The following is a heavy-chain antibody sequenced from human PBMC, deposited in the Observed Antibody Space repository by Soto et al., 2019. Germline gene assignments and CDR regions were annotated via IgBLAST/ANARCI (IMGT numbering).Heavy chain of an antibody. Sequence: ASVKVSCKASGNTFSSYGINWVRQATGQGLEWMGWMNPNSGTASYAQKFQGRVTMTRNTSISTAYMELSSLRSEDTAVYYCWLSGSVRGGSYQCYGMDVWGQGTTVTVSS. CDR2: MNPNSGTA. V-gene: IGHV1-8*02. D-gene: IGHD3-16*01. CDR3: WLSGSVRGGSYQCYGMDV. CDR1: GNTFSSYG. J-gene: IGHJ6*02.